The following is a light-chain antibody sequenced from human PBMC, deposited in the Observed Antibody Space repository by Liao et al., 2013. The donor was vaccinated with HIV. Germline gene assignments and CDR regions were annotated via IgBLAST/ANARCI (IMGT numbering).Light chain of an antibody. J-gene: IGLJ1*01. Sequence: SYELTQPPSVSVAPGKTARITCGGKNIGSKSVHWYQQKPGQSPVLVIFQDTKRPSGVPGRFSGSNSENTATLTISGTQAMDEADYYCQAWDSSTAYVFGSGTKLAVL. V-gene: IGLV3-9*01. CDR3: QAWDSSTAYV. CDR1: NIGSKS. CDR2: QDT.